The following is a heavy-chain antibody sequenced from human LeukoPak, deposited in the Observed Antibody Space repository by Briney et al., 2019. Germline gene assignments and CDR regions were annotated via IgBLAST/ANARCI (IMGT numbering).Heavy chain of an antibody. V-gene: IGHV4-34*01. Sequence: SETLSLTCAVYGGSFSGYYWSWIRQPPGKGLEWIGEINHSGSTNYNPSLKSRVTISVDTSKNQFSLKLSSVTAADTAVYYCARGHEWWLHFDHWGQGTLVTVSS. CDR3: ARGHEWWLHFDH. CDR2: INHSGST. D-gene: IGHD2-15*01. CDR1: GGSFSGYY. J-gene: IGHJ4*02.